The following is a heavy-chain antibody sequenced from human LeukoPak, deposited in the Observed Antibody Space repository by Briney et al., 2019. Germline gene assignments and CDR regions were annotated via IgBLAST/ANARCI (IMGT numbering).Heavy chain of an antibody. CDR1: GGSISSSSYY. J-gene: IGHJ4*02. CDR3: ARVTRDGYSYFDY. V-gene: IGHV4-39*07. D-gene: IGHD5-24*01. Sequence: SETLSLTCTVSGGSISSSSYYWGWIRQPPGKGLEWIGSIYYSGSTYYNPSLKSRVTISVDTSKNQFSLKLSSVTAADTAVYYCARVTRDGYSYFDYWGQGTLVTVSS. CDR2: IYYSGST.